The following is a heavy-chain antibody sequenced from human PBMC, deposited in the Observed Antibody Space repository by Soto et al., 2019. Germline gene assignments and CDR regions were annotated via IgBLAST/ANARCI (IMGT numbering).Heavy chain of an antibody. V-gene: IGHV4-34*01. Sequence: PSETLSLTCAVYGGSFSGYYWSWIRQPPGKGLEWIGEINHSGSTNYNPSLKSRFTISVDTSKNHFSLKLSSVTAADTAVYYCARGTGYSYGYAGYYYYGMDVWGQGTTVTVSS. J-gene: IGHJ6*02. CDR3: ARGTGYSYGYAGYYYYGMDV. CDR2: INHSGST. D-gene: IGHD5-18*01. CDR1: GGSFSGYY.